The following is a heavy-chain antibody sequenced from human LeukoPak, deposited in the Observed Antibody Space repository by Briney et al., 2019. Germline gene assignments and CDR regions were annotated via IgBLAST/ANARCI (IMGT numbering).Heavy chain of an antibody. CDR2: IDSSSSTV. J-gene: IGHJ4*02. Sequence: LSLTCTVSGGSISSSVYYWGWIRQPPGKGLEWVSYIDSSSSTVLYADSVKGRFTISRDNAKNSLYLQMNSLRDEDTAVYYCARDHNWGFDHWGQGTLVTVSS. CDR3: ARDHNWGFDH. CDR1: GGSISSSVYY. V-gene: IGHV3-11*04. D-gene: IGHD3-16*01.